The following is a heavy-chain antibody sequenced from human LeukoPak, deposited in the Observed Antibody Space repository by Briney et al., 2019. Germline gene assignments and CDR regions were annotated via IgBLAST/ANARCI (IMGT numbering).Heavy chain of an antibody. CDR1: GVSISSYY. CDR3: AREAYSSGWYSIGYFDY. Sequence: SETLSLTCTVSGVSISSYYWSWIRQPPGKGLEWIGYIYYSGSTNYNPSLKSRVTISVDTSKNQFSLKLSSVTAADTAVYYCAREAYSSGWYSIGYFDYWGQGTLVTVSS. D-gene: IGHD6-19*01. V-gene: IGHV4-59*01. J-gene: IGHJ4*02. CDR2: IYYSGST.